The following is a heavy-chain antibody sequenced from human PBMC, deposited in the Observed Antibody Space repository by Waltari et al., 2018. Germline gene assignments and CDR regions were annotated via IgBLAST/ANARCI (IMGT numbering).Heavy chain of an antibody. V-gene: IGHV4-59*01. CDR1: GGSISSYY. J-gene: IGHJ6*02. D-gene: IGHD1-26*01. Sequence: QVQLQESGPGLVKPSATLSLTCTVSGGSISSYYWSWIRQPPGKGLEWIGYIYYSGSTNYNPSLKSRVTIAVDTAKNQFSLKLSSVTAADTAVYYCARDGTYGMDVWGQGTTVTVSS. CDR2: IYYSGST. CDR3: ARDGTYGMDV.